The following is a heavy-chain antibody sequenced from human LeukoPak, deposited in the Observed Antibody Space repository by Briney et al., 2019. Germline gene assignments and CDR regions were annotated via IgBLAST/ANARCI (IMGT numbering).Heavy chain of an antibody. CDR1: GGSISSYY. Sequence: PSETLSLTCTVSGGSISSYYWSWIRQPAGKGLEWIGRIYTSGSTNYNPSLKSRVTMSVDTSKNQFSLKLSSVTAADTAVYYCARDKVGDFWSGYDPGERVAFDIWGQGTMVTVSS. V-gene: IGHV4-4*07. J-gene: IGHJ3*02. CDR3: ARDKVGDFWSGYDPGERVAFDI. D-gene: IGHD3-3*01. CDR2: IYTSGST.